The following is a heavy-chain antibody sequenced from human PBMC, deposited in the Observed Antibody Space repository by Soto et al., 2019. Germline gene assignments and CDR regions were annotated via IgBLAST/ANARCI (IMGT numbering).Heavy chain of an antibody. CDR2: ILWKDDK. D-gene: IGHD3-3*01. V-gene: IGHV2-5*01. Sequence: ITLKESGPTVLKPTQTLTLTCTFSGFSFRSSNEVVGWIRQPPGKLLEWLALILWKDDKRYSPSLKSRLTITKDTAKSLVVLTMTDMGPVDTATYYCAHGIRNWSGYFDYFDFWGQGSRVTVSS. J-gene: IGHJ4*02. CDR1: GFSFRSSNEV. CDR3: AHGIRNWSGYFDYFDF.